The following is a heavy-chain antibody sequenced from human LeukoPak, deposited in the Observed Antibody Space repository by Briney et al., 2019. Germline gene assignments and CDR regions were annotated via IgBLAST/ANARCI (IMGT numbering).Heavy chain of an antibody. V-gene: IGHV3-21*01. D-gene: IGHD6-6*01. CDR2: ISSSSSYI. CDR1: GFTFSSYS. CDR3: ARDLGPEYSSSSGGFWFDP. Sequence: GGSLRLSCAASGFTFSSYSMNWVRQAPGKGLEWVSSISSSSSYIYYAASVKGRFTISRDNAKNSLYLQMNSLRAADTAVYYCARDLGPEYSSSSGGFWFDPWGQGTLVTVSS. J-gene: IGHJ5*02.